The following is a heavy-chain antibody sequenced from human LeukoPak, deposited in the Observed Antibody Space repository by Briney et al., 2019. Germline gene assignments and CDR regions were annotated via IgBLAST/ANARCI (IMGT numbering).Heavy chain of an antibody. J-gene: IGHJ5*02. CDR2: ISAYNGNT. CDR3: ARDKGGVVVVAATPFRPLNWFDP. CDR1: GYTFTSYG. V-gene: IGHV1-18*01. Sequence: ASVKVSCKASGYTFTSYGIRWVRQAPGQGLEWMGWISAYNGNTNYAQKLQGRVTMTTDTSTSTAYMELRSLRSDDTAVYYCARDKGGVVVVAATPFRPLNWFDPWGQGTLVTVSS. D-gene: IGHD2-15*01.